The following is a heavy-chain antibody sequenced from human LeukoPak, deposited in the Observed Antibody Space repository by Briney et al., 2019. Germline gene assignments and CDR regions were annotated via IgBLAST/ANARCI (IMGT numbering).Heavy chain of an antibody. V-gene: IGHV3-74*01. CDR2: VNSDGSST. CDR3: ARYSGSYQQFDY. CDR1: GFTFSDYW. J-gene: IGHJ4*02. D-gene: IGHD1-26*01. Sequence: GGSLRLSCAASGFTFSDYWMYWVRQAPGKGLVWVSRVNSDGSSTSSADSVEGRFTISRDNAKNTLYLQMNSLRAEDTAVYYCARYSGSYQQFDYWGQGTLVTVSS.